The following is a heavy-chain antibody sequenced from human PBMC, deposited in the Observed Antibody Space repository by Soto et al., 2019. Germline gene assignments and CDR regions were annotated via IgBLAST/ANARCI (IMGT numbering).Heavy chain of an antibody. Sequence: TSETLSLTCAVYGGSFSGHYWSWIRQPPGRGLEWIGEINHSGSTNSNPSLKSRVTISVDTSKMQVSLKLSSVTAADTAVYFCARGTPSPLIVRSSRGPWFDPWGQGTLVTVSS. D-gene: IGHD2-15*01. CDR3: ARGTPSPLIVRSSRGPWFDP. J-gene: IGHJ5*02. CDR1: GGSFSGHY. V-gene: IGHV4-34*01. CDR2: INHSGST.